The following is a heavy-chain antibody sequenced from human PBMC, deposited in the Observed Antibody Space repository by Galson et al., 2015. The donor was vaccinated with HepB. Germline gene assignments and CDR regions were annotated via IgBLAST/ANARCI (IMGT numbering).Heavy chain of an antibody. Sequence: SLRLSCAASGFTFSSYNMNWVRRAPGKGLEWISYISATGTTIDYADSVKGRFTISRDNAKNSLYLQMSSLRAEDTAVYYCARHSRATFGEPNWFDPWGQGTLVIVSS. CDR1: GFTFSSYN. J-gene: IGHJ5*02. V-gene: IGHV3-48*01. D-gene: IGHD3-3*01. CDR2: ISATGTTI. CDR3: ARHSRATFGEPNWFDP.